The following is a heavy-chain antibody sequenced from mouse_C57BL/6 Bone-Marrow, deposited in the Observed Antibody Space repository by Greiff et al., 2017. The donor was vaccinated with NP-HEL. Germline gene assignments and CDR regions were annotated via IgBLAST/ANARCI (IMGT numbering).Heavy chain of an antibody. CDR1: GYTFTSYW. V-gene: IGHV1-53*01. Sequence: QVQLLQPGTELVKPGASVKLSCKASGYTFTSYWMHWVKQRPGQGLEWIGNINPSNGGTNYNEKFKSKATLTVDKSSSTAYMQLSSLTSEDSAVYYCARPGYLSSAWFAYWGQGTLVTVSA. CDR2: INPSNGGT. CDR3: ARPGYLSSAWFAY. D-gene: IGHD2-3*01. J-gene: IGHJ3*01.